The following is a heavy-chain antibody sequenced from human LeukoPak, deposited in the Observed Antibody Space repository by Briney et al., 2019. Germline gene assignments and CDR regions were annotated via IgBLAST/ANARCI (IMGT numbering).Heavy chain of an antibody. Sequence: GGSLRLSRAASGFTFSSYAMHWVRQAPGKGLEYVSAISSNGGSTYYANSVKGRFTISRDNSKNTLYLQMGSLRAEDMAVYYCAASKGVVASFDYWGQGTLVTVSS. CDR3: AASKGVVASFDY. J-gene: IGHJ4*02. CDR1: GFTFSSYA. V-gene: IGHV3-64*01. D-gene: IGHD3-22*01. CDR2: ISSNGGST.